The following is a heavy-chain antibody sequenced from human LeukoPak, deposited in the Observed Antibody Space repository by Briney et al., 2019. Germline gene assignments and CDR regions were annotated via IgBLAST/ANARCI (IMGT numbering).Heavy chain of an antibody. CDR2: INPNNGGT. CDR1: GYAFTDYF. D-gene: IGHD5-18*01. J-gene: IGHJ4*02. CDR3: AKDREHSYGYYFDY. Sequence: ASVLVSCKASGYAFTDYFIHWVRQAPGQGLEWMGWINPNNGGTNYAQKFQGRVTVTRDTSISTAYMHLTSLRSDDTAVYYCAKDREHSYGYYFDYWGQGTLVTVSS. V-gene: IGHV1-2*02.